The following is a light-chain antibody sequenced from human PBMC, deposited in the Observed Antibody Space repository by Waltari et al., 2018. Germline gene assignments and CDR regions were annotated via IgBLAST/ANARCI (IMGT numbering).Light chain of an antibody. Sequence: DVQMTQSPSSLSASVGDRVTITCQASQDISNYLNWYQQKPGKAPNLLIYTTSNLESRVPSRFSGSGSGTLFTFTISSLQPEDIGTYYCQQYDSLPLTFGPGTTVDV. CDR3: QQYDSLPLT. CDR1: QDISNY. J-gene: IGKJ3*01. V-gene: IGKV1-33*01. CDR2: TTS.